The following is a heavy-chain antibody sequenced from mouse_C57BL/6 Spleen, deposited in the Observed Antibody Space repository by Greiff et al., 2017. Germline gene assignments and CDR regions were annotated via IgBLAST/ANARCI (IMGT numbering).Heavy chain of an antibody. J-gene: IGHJ2*01. D-gene: IGHD2-12*01. CDR3: TTFYDFDY. Sequence: VQGVESGAELVRPGASVTLSCKASGYTFTDYEMHWVKQTPVHGLEWIGAIDPETGGTAYNQKFKGKAILTADKSSSTAYMELRSLTSEDSAVYYCTTFYDFDYWGQGTTLTVSS. CDR2: IDPETGGT. V-gene: IGHV1-15*01. CDR1: GYTFTDYE.